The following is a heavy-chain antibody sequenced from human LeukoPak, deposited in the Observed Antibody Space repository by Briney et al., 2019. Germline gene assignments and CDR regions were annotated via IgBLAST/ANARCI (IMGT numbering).Heavy chain of an antibody. CDR3: ARDRDQLMNWFDP. CDR2: INPSGGST. CDR1: GYTFTSYG. D-gene: IGHD2-2*01. V-gene: IGHV1-46*01. Sequence: ASVEVSCKASGYTFTSYGISWVRQAPGQGLEWMGIINPSGGSTGYAQKFQGRVTKTRDTSTSTVYMELSSLRSEDTAVYYCARDRDQLMNWFDPWGQGTLVTVSS. J-gene: IGHJ5*02.